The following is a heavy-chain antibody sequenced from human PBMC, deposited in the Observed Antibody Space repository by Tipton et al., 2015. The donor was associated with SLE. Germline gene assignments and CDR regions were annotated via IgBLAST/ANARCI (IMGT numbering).Heavy chain of an antibody. CDR2: INSDGSTT. CDR1: GFTFSSYW. Sequence: LSLTCAASGFTFSSYWMHWVRQAPGKGLVWVSHINSDGSTTSYADSAKGRFTISRDNAKNTLYLQMNSLRAEDTAVYFCAREVVVPAAIRDSYIMAVWGQGTTVTVSS. CDR3: AREVVVPAAIRDSYIMAV. J-gene: IGHJ6*02. V-gene: IGHV3-74*01. D-gene: IGHD2-2*01.